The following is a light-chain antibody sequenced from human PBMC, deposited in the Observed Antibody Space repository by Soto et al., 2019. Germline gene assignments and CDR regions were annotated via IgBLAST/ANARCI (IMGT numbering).Light chain of an antibody. J-gene: IGKJ2*01. CDR2: AAS. CDR1: QDIRSD. Sequence: DIQMTQSPSSLSASVGDRVTITCRASQDIRSDLGWYQQKPGKAPKRLIYAASSLQSGVPSRFSGSGSGTEFTLTISSLQPEDLGTYYCLQQNSYSYTFGQGTKLEIK. CDR3: LQQNSYSYT. V-gene: IGKV1-17*01.